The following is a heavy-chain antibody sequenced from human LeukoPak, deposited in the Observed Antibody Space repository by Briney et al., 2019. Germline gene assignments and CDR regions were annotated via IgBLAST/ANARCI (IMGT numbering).Heavy chain of an antibody. CDR1: GVSISSYY. V-gene: IGHV4-59*01. CDR2: IYYSGST. CDR3: ARVDRSGWYYFDY. D-gene: IGHD6-19*01. Sequence: SETLSLTCTVSGVSISSYYWSWIRQPPGKGLEWIGYIYYSGSTNYNPSLKSRVTISVDTSKNQFSLKLSSVTAADTAVYYCARVDRSGWYYFDYWGQGTLVTVSS. J-gene: IGHJ4*02.